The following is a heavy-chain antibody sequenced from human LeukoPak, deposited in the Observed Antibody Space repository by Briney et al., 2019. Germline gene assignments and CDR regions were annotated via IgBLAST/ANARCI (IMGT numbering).Heavy chain of an antibody. Sequence: SVKVSRKAPGCTFSTYADSWVRQAPGQGPEWVGRIIPILGLADFAQRFRGRVSITADKSTTTAYMELSSLRSEDTAVYYCARDRDFGDYGDLLYAFDIWGQGTMVTVSS. V-gene: IGHV1-69*04. J-gene: IGHJ3*02. CDR1: GCTFSTYA. CDR2: IIPILGLA. CDR3: ARDRDFGDYGDLLYAFDI. D-gene: IGHD4-17*01.